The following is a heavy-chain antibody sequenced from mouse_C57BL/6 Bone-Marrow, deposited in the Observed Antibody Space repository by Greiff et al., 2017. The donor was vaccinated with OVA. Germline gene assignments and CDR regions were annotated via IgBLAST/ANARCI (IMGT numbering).Heavy chain of an antibody. CDR1: GYTFTSYW. J-gene: IGHJ3*01. CDR2: IDPSDSYT. Sequence: QVQLQQPGAELVMPGASVKLSCKASGYTFTSYWMHWVKQRPGQGLEWIGEIDPSDSYTNYNQKFKGKSTLTVDKSSSTAYMQLSSLTSEDSAVYYCAREGYDYDAWFAYWGQGTLVTVSA. V-gene: IGHV1-69*01. D-gene: IGHD2-4*01. CDR3: AREGYDYDAWFAY.